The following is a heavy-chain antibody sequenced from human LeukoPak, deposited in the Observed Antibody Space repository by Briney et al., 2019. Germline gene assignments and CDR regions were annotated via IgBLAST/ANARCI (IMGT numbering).Heavy chain of an antibody. J-gene: IGHJ3*02. Sequence: GGSLRLSSAASGFTFGSYAMSWLRQAPGKGLEWVSAISGSGGSTYYADSVKGRFTISRDNSKNTLYLQMNSQRAEDTAVYYCAKSRVRSPIDAFDIWGQGTMVTVSS. CDR1: GFTFGSYA. D-gene: IGHD1-1*01. CDR2: ISGSGGST. CDR3: AKSRVRSPIDAFDI. V-gene: IGHV3-23*01.